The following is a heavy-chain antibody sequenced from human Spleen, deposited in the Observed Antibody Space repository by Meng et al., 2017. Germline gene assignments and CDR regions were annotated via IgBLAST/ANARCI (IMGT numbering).Heavy chain of an antibody. V-gene: IGHV4-4*07. CDR3: ARVYSGSCFDY. J-gene: IGHJ4*02. CDR2: IYTSGST. Sequence: SETLSLTCTVSGGSISRFYWNWIRQPAGKGLEWIGRIYTSGSTNYNPSLKSRVTMSVDTSKNQFSLKLSSVTAADTAVYYCARVYSGSCFDYWGQGTLVTVSS. D-gene: IGHD1-26*01. CDR1: GGSISRFY.